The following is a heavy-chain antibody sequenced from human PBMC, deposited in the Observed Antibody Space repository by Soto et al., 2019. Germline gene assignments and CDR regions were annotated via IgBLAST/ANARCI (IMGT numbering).Heavy chain of an antibody. Sequence: QLQLQESGPGLVKPSETLSLTCTVSGGSISSSSYYWGWIRQPPGKGLEWIGSIYYSGSTYYNPSLNSRVTIPVDTSKNQFSLKLSSVTAADTAVDYWARGGRYSSSWYSDYWGQGTLVTVSS. J-gene: IGHJ4*02. V-gene: IGHV4-39*01. CDR1: GGSISSSSYY. D-gene: IGHD6-13*01. CDR3: ARGGRYSSSWYSDY. CDR2: IYYSGST.